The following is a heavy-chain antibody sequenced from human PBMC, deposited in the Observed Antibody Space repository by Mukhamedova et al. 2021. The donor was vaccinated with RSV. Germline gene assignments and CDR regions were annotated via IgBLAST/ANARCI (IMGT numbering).Heavy chain of an antibody. D-gene: IGHD6-19*01. CDR3: ARFAVAGGFDY. V-gene: IGHV3-53*01. Sequence: GKGLAWVSVIYSGGSTYYADSVKGRFTISRDNSKNTLYLQMNSLSAEDTAVYYCARFAVAGGFDYWGQGTLVTVSS. CDR2: IYSGGST. J-gene: IGHJ4*02.